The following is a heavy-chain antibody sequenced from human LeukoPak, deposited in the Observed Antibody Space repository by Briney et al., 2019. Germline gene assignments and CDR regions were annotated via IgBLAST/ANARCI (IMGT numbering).Heavy chain of an antibody. V-gene: IGHV3-30-3*01. D-gene: IGHD6-13*01. CDR1: GFTFSSYA. J-gene: IGHJ3*02. Sequence: GGSLRLSCAASGFTFSSYAMHWVRQAPGKGLERVAVISYDGSNKYYADSVKGRFTISRDNSKNTLYLQMNSLRAEDTAVYYCARGAYFRSSWSWGAFDIWGQGTMVTVSS. CDR3: ARGAYFRSSWSWGAFDI. CDR2: ISYDGSNK.